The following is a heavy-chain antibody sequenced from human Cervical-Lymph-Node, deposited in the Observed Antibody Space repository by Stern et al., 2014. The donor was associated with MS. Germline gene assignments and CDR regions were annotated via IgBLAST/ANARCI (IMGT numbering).Heavy chain of an antibody. CDR1: GYRFSTFY. J-gene: IGHJ4*02. CDR2: IDPGSGGR. Sequence: VQLVQSGAEVKKPGASVKVSCKASGYRFSTFYLHWLRQAPGQGLQWIGRIDPGSGGRNYYKTVQGRLTMTRHRSITTAYLELSGLRSDDTAVYYCARIYCSGDECYHSFDTWGQGTLVTVSS. CDR3: ARIYCSGDECYHSFDT. V-gene: IGHV1-2*06. D-gene: IGHD3-16*02.